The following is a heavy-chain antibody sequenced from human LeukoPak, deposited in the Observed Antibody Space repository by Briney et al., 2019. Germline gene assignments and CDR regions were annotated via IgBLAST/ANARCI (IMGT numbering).Heavy chain of an antibody. CDR2: IDLSGSTL. CDR3: AKDVYGSGSYYFDY. Sequence: GGXXRXXCAASGFTFSXYTXNWVXQAPGKXXXXXSYIDLSGSTLYYVDSVKGRFTISRDNAKNSLYLQMNSLRAEDTAVYYCAKDVYGSGSYYFDYWGQGTLVTVSS. D-gene: IGHD3-10*01. CDR1: GFTFSXYT. V-gene: IGHV3-48*04. J-gene: IGHJ4*02.